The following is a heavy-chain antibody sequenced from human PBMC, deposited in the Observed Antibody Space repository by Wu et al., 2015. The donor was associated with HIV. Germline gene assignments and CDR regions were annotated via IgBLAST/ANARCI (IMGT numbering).Heavy chain of an antibody. J-gene: IGHJ6*02. CDR2: VDPENGQT. V-gene: IGHV1-69-2*01. Sequence: VQLVQSGPDVKAPGTSMKVSCKTSGFAFINYYISWLQQAPGKGLKWMGFVDPENGQTMYAEKFRRRVTITADRSTDTAYMELSSLRSEDTAVYYCARSKFDRVDMGTITSYYYSLDVWGQGTTVIVSS. CDR1: GFAFINYY. CDR3: ARSKFDRVDMGTITSYYYSLDV. D-gene: IGHD5-24*01.